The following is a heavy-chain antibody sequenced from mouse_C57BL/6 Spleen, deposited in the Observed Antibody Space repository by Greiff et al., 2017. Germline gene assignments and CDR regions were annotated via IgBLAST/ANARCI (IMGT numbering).Heavy chain of an antibody. CDR3: AREDNGAMDY. V-gene: IGHV1-4*01. CDR2: INPSSGYT. J-gene: IGHJ4*01. Sequence: LQESGAELARPGASVKMSCKASGYTFTSYTMHWVKQRPGQGLEWIGYINPSSGYTKYNQKFKDKATLTADKSSSTAYMQLSSLTSEDSAVYYCAREDNGAMDYWGQGTSVTVSS. CDR1: GYTFTSYT.